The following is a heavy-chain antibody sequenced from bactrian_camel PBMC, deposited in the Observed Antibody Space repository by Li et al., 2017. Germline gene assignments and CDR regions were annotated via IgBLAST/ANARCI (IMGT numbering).Heavy chain of an antibody. J-gene: IGHJ6*01. CDR2: TNSGGGST. D-gene: IGHD1*01. CDR3: ATGGPWIRGGQCFGVLGI. Sequence: VQLVESGGGLVQPGGSLRLSCTASGFTFSSYDMSWVRQAPGKGLEWVSFTNSGGGSTYYADSVKGRFATSRDNAKNTLILQMNSLKPEDTAVYYCATGGPWIRGGQCFGVLGIWGQGTQVTVS. V-gene: IGHV3S40*01. CDR1: GFTFSSYD.